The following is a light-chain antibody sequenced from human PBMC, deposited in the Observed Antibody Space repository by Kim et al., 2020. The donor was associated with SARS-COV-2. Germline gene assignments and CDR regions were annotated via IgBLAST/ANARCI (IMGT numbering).Light chain of an antibody. CDR1: KLGNKH. J-gene: IGLJ1*01. CDR3: QAWDSTTAFV. V-gene: IGLV3-1*01. CDR2: QDS. Sequence: VSPGQTATITCSGDKLGNKHVFWYQQKPGQSPILVIYQDSKRPSGSPGRFSGYNSGNTATLTISGTQAMDEADYYCQAWDSTTAFVFGTGTKVTVL.